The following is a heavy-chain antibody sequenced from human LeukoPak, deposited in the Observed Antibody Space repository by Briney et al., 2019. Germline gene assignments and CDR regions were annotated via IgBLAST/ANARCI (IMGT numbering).Heavy chain of an antibody. CDR1: GFTFTSSA. J-gene: IGHJ4*02. D-gene: IGHD3-3*01. Sequence: SVKVSCKASGFTFTSSAVQWVRQARGQRLEWIGWIVVGSGNTNYAQKFQERVTITRDMSTSTAYMELSSLRSEDTAVYYCAAGSGYESSLDYWGQGTLVTVSS. CDR3: AAGSGYESSLDY. V-gene: IGHV1-58*01. CDR2: IVVGSGNT.